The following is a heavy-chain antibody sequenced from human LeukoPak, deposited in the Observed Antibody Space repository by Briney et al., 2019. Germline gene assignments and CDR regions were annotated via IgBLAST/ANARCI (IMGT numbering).Heavy chain of an antibody. Sequence: ASVKVSCKASGYTFTGYYMHWVRQAPGQGLEWMGWINPNSGGTNSAQKFQGRVTMTRDTSISTASMELSRLRPDDTAVYYCARPQCTSSSFYYYGMDVWGQGTTVTVSS. CDR2: INPNSGGT. V-gene: IGHV1-2*02. D-gene: IGHD6-6*01. CDR3: ARPQCTSSSFYYYGMDV. J-gene: IGHJ6*02. CDR1: GYTFTGYY.